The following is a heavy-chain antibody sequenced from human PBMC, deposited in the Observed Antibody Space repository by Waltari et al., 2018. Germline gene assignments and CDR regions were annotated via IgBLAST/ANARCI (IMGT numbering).Heavy chain of an antibody. Sequence: EVQLVESGGGLVQPGGSLRLSCAASGFTFSNYLMTWVRQAPGKGLEWVANVKQDGSEKYYVDSVKGRFTISRDNAKNSLYLQMNSLRAEDTAVYYCARGRATNDYWGQGTLVTVSS. CDR3: ARGRATNDY. CDR1: GFTFSNYL. J-gene: IGHJ4*02. CDR2: VKQDGSEK. V-gene: IGHV3-7*01.